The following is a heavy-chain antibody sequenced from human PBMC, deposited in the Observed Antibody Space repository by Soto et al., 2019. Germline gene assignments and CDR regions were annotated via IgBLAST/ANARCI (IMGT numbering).Heavy chain of an antibody. CDR1: GFTFSSYA. Sequence: GGSLRLSCAASGFTFSSYAMSWVRQAPGKGLEWVSAISGSGGSTYYADSVKGRFTISRDNSKNTLYLQMNSLKAEDTAVYYCAKGGDESSSCYFDYWGQGTLVTVSS. CDR2: ISGSGGST. D-gene: IGHD6-13*01. CDR3: AKGGDESSSCYFDY. J-gene: IGHJ4*02. V-gene: IGHV3-23*01.